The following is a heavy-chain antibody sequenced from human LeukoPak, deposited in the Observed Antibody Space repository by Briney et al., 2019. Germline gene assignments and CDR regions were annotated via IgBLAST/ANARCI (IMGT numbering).Heavy chain of an antibody. J-gene: IGHJ4*02. V-gene: IGHV3-21*01. CDR2: ISSSSSYI. CDR1: GFTFSSYS. D-gene: IGHD7-27*01. CDR3: ARDEVPLWSPTGDHPLTYFDY. Sequence: NAGGSLRLSCAASGFTFSSYSMNWVRQAPGKGLEWVSSISSSSSYIYYADSVKGRFTISRGNAKNSLYLQMNSLRAEDTAVYYCARDEVPLWSPTGDHPLTYFDYWGQGTLVTVSS.